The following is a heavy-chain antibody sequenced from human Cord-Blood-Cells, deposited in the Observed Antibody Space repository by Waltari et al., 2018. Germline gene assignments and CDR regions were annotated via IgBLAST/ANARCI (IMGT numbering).Heavy chain of an antibody. CDR1: GGSISSYY. V-gene: IGHV4-59*08. D-gene: IGHD6-13*01. CDR3: ARHVGIAAAGFDY. CDR2: IYYSGST. J-gene: IGHJ4*02. Sequence: QVQLQELGPGLVTPSETLSLTCTVSGGSISSYYWSWIRQPPGKGLEWIGYIYYSGSTNYNPSLKSRVTISVDTSKNQFSLKLSSVTAADTAVYYCARHVGIAAAGFDYWGQGTLVTVSS.